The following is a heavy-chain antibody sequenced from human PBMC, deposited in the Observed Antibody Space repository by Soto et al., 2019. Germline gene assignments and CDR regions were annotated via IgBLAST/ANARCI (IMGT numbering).Heavy chain of an antibody. CDR1: GFTFSGYF. CDR2: ISSSSIST. D-gene: IGHD4-17*01. CDR3: AKNGDYSYYYAMDV. Sequence: GGSLRLSCAASGFTFSGYFMSWIRHAPGKGPEWISHISSSSISTNYADSVKGRFTISRDNAKNSLYLEMTSLTAEDTAIYYCAKNGDYSYYYAMDVWGQGTTVTVSS. V-gene: IGHV3-11*06. J-gene: IGHJ6*02.